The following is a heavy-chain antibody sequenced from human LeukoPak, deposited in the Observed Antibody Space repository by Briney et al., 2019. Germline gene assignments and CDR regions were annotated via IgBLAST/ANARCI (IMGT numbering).Heavy chain of an antibody. CDR3: ARSSTDDAFDI. D-gene: IGHD4-17*01. Sequence: ASVKVSCKASGYTFTGYNIHWVRQAPGQGLQWMGWINPDSGGTNYAQKFQGRVTMTRDTSISTAYLELSGLRSDDTAVYYCARSSTDDAFDIWGQGTMVTVSS. J-gene: IGHJ3*02. V-gene: IGHV1-2*02. CDR1: GYTFTGYN. CDR2: INPDSGGT.